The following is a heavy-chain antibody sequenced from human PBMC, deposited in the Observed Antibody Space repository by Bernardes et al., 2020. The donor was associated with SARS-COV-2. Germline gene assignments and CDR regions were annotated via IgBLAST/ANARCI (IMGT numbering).Heavy chain of an antibody. J-gene: IGHJ5*02. D-gene: IGHD6-13*01. CDR3: ARAAGIAAAGTGDWFDP. CDR2: IYHSGST. V-gene: IGHV4-30-2*01. CDR1: GFSLSTSGVG. Sequence: LVKPTQTLTLTCTFSGFSLSTSGVGVGWIRQPPGKGLEWIGYIYHSGSTYYNPSLKSRVTISVDRSKNQFSLKLSSVTAADTAVYYCARAAGIAAAGTGDWFDPWGQGTLVTVSS.